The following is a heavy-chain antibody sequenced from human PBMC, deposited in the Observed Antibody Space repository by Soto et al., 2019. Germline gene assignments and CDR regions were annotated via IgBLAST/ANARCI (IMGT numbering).Heavy chain of an antibody. J-gene: IGHJ6*02. Sequence: GESLKISCKGSGYSFTSYWISWVRQMPGKGLEWMGRIDPSDSYTNYSPSFQGHVTISADKSISTAYLQWSSLKASGTAMYYCARLGGAARPFLGMDVWGQGTTVTVSS. D-gene: IGHD6-6*01. CDR2: IDPSDSYT. V-gene: IGHV5-10-1*01. CDR1: GYSFTSYW. CDR3: ARLGGAARPFLGMDV.